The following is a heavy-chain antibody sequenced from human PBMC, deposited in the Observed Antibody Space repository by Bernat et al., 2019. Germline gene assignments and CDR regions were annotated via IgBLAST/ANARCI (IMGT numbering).Heavy chain of an antibody. V-gene: IGHV1-69*01. D-gene: IGHD3-3*01. CDR1: GGTFSSYA. CDR2: IIPIFGTT. Sequence: QVQLVQSGAEVKKPGSSVKVSCKASGGTFSSYAISWVRQAPGQGLEWMGGIIPIFGTTNYAQKFQGRVTITADESTSTAYMELSSLRSEDTAVYYCARIEAFGVRKYYFDYWGQGTLVTVSS. J-gene: IGHJ4*02. CDR3: ARIEAFGVRKYYFDY.